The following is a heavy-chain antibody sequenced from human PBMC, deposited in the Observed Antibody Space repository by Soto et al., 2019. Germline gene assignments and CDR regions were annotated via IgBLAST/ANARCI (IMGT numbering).Heavy chain of an antibody. V-gene: IGHV4-30-4*01. CDR3: ARLYYDILTGYAAWFDP. Sequence: SETLSLTCTVSGGSISSGDYYWSWIRQPPGKGLEWIGYIYYSGSTYYNPSLKSRVTISVDTSKNQFSLKLSSVTAADTAVYYCARLYYDILTGYAAWFDPWGEGALGTVSS. CDR2: IYYSGST. CDR1: GGSISSGDYY. D-gene: IGHD3-9*01. J-gene: IGHJ5*02.